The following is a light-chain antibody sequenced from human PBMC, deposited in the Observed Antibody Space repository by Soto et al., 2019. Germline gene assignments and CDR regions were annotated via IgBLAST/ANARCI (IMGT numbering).Light chain of an antibody. V-gene: IGLV2-8*01. CDR2: EVS. Sequence: QSALTQPPSASGSPGQSVTISCTGTSSDVGGDHYVSWYQQHPGKAPKLMIYEVSKRPSGVPDRISGSKSGNTASLTVSGLQAENEADYYCSSYAGSNYVVFGGGTKVTVL. CDR1: SSDVGGDHY. J-gene: IGLJ2*01. CDR3: SSYAGSNYVV.